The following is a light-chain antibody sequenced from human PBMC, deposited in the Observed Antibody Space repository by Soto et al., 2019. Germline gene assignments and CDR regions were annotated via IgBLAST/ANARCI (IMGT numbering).Light chain of an antibody. CDR3: QQYNNWPRT. CDR1: QSVSSN. Sequence: IVLTQSPATLSVFPGARATLSCRASQSVSSNLACYQQKPGQTPRLLISGASTRATGIPARFSGSGSGTEFTLTISSLQSEDFAVYYCQQYNNWPRTFGQGTKVDIK. J-gene: IGKJ1*01. CDR2: GAS. V-gene: IGKV3-15*01.